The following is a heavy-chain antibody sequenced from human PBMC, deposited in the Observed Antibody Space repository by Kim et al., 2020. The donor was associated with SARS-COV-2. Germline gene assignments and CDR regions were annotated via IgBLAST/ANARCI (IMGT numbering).Heavy chain of an antibody. Sequence: GGSLRLSCAASGFTFSDSSMHWVRQAAGKGLEWVGRMRGKANSYATAYGASVKGRFTISRDDSKNTAYLQMNSLKTEDTAVYYCTRHPSSTAMVGDVWGQGTTVTVSS. D-gene: IGHD5-18*01. CDR1: GFTFSDSS. V-gene: IGHV3-73*01. CDR2: MRGKANSYAT. CDR3: TRHPSSTAMVGDV. J-gene: IGHJ6*02.